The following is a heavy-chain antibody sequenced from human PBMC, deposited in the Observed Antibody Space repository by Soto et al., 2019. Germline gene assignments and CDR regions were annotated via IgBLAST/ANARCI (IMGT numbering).Heavy chain of an antibody. CDR1: GFTFSSYA. CDR3: AKDLEDIAVAGCFDD. Sequence: PGGSLRLSCAASGFTFSSYAMSWVRQAPGKGLEWVSAVSGSGGSTYYADSVKGRFTISRDNSKNTLYLQMNSLRAEDTAVYYCAKDLEDIAVAGCFDDWGQGTRVTVSS. D-gene: IGHD6-19*01. J-gene: IGHJ4*02. CDR2: VSGSGGST. V-gene: IGHV3-23*01.